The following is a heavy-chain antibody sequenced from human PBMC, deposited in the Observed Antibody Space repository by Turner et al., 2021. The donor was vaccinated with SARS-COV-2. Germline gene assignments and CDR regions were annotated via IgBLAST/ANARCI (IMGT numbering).Heavy chain of an antibody. CDR2: ISPTGTTI. CDR3: VTKKFGTTYFQS. J-gene: IGHJ4*02. V-gene: IGHV3-48*03. D-gene: IGHD1-1*01. CDR1: GLTFSNYD. Sequence: EVHLVESGGGLVQPGGSLRLSCAASGLTFSNYDMNWVRQAPGKGLEWVSDISPTGTTIYYADSVKGRFTISRDNAKNSLYLQMDSLRADDTALYYCVTKKFGTTYFQSWGQGTLVTVSS.